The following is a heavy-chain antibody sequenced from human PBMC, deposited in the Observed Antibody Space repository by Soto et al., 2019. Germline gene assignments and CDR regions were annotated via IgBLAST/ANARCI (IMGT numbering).Heavy chain of an antibody. CDR2: ISDDGSNK. J-gene: IGHJ6*02. CDR3: AKERYGQLWLEDYGLDV. Sequence: QVQLVESGGGVVQSGRSLRLSCAASGFTFSRYGIQWVRQAPGKGLEWVALISDDGSNKDYADSVKGRFTTSRDNSKNTLYLQMHSLRPEDTAVYYCAKERYGQLWLEDYGLDVWGQGTTVTVSS. D-gene: IGHD3-10*01. CDR1: GFTFSRYG. V-gene: IGHV3-30*18.